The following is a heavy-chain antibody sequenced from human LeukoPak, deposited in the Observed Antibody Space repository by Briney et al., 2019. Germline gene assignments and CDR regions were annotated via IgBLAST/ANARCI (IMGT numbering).Heavy chain of an antibody. J-gene: IGHJ5*01. CDR1: GYTFTNYD. CDR3: LRPPPNWGFNF. Sequence: ASVKVSCKASGYTFTNYDINWVRQATEQGLEWMGWMSPNSGNTGYAQKFQGRVTMTRDTSITTAYMELTNLRYENTATYYCLRPPPNWGFNFWGQGTLVTVSS. D-gene: IGHD1-1*01. CDR2: MSPNSGNT. V-gene: IGHV1-8*01.